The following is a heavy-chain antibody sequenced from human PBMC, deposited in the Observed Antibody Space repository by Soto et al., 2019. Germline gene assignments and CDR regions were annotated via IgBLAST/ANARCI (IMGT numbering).Heavy chain of an antibody. CDR3: ARALWGGQGSSAFDP. Sequence: QVQLVQSGAEVKKPGSSVKVSCKASGGTFSSYTISWVRQAPGQGLEWMGRIIPILGIANYAQKFQGRVTITADKSTSTAYMGLSSLRSEDTAVYYCARALWGGQGSSAFDPWGQGTLVTVSS. CDR1: GGTFSSYT. J-gene: IGHJ5*02. CDR2: IIPILGIA. V-gene: IGHV1-69*02. D-gene: IGHD3-22*01.